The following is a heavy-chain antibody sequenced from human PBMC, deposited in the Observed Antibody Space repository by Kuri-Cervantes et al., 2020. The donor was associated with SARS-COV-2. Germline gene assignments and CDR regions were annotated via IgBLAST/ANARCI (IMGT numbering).Heavy chain of an antibody. CDR2: IYYSGST. CDR1: GGSISSHY. D-gene: IGHD4-17*01. Sequence: SETLSLTCTVSGGSISSHYWSWIRQPPGKGLEWIGYIYYSGSTNYNPSLKSRVTISVDTSKNQFSLKLSSVTAADTAAYYCARGINDYADYGLDYWGQGTLVTVSS. J-gene: IGHJ4*02. CDR3: ARGINDYADYGLDY. V-gene: IGHV4-59*11.